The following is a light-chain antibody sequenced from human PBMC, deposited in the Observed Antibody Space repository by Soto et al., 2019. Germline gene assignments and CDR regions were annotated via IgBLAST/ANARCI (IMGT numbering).Light chain of an antibody. CDR1: QSVSSY. Sequence: EIVLTQSPAILALSPGDRATLSCRASQSVSSYLAWYQQKPGQAPRLLIYDASTRATGIPARFSGSGSGTDFTLTITSLEPEDFAVYYCQQYCSSGTFGQGTKVDIK. CDR2: DAS. CDR3: QQYCSSGT. V-gene: IGKV3-11*01. J-gene: IGKJ1*01.